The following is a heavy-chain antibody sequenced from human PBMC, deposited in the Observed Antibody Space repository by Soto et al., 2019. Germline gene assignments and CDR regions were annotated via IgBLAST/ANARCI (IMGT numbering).Heavy chain of an antibody. CDR2: IKSKTDGGTT. V-gene: IGHV3-15*01. D-gene: IGHD3-22*01. Sequence: GGSLRLSCAASGFTFSNAWMSWVRQAPGKGLEWVGRIKSKTDGGTTDYAAPVKGRFTISRDDSKNTLYLQINSLKTEDTAVYYCTATNYYDSSGYYYYYYGMDVWGQGTTVTVSS. J-gene: IGHJ6*02. CDR3: TATNYYDSSGYYYYYYGMDV. CDR1: GFTFSNAW.